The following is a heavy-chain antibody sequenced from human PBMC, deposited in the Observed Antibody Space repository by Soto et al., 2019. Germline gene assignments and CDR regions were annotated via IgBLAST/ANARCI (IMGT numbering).Heavy chain of an antibody. V-gene: IGHV3-74*01. CDR1: GFVFTNFW. CDR2: IDTSGHST. CDR3: AKDSWYFDL. D-gene: IGHD6-13*01. Sequence: PGGSLRLPCEDSGFVFTNFWRHWVRHVPGKGLVWVARIDTSGHSTNYAESVKGRFTISRDNAKNTVSLQMNSLRVEDTGVYYCAKDSWYFDLWSQGSQVTV. J-gene: IGHJ4*02.